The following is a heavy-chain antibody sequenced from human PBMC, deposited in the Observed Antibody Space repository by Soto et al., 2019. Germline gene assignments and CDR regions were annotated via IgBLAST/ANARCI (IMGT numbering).Heavy chain of an antibody. CDR1: GGSISSGGYY. Sequence: SETLSLTCTVSGGSISSGGYYWSWIRQPPGKGLEWIGYIYYSGSTYYNPSLKSRVTISVDTSKNQFSLKLSSVTAADTAVYYCARNQKEYDFWSGYIPGWFDPWGQGTLVTV. V-gene: IGHV4-30-4*01. D-gene: IGHD3-3*01. CDR3: ARNQKEYDFWSGYIPGWFDP. CDR2: IYYSGST. J-gene: IGHJ5*02.